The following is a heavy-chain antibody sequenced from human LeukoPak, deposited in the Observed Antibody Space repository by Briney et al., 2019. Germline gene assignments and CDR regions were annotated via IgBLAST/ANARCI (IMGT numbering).Heavy chain of an antibody. Sequence: ASVKVSCKASGYTFSNYYMHWVRQAPGQGLEWMGIINPSSGSISDAQRFQGRVTMTRDTSTRTFYMELSSLRPEDTAVYYCARSQPYCISTSCYGPGDYWGQGTLVTVSS. J-gene: IGHJ4*02. CDR2: INPSSGSI. V-gene: IGHV1-46*01. D-gene: IGHD2-2*01. CDR3: ARSQPYCISTSCYGPGDY. CDR1: GYTFSNYY.